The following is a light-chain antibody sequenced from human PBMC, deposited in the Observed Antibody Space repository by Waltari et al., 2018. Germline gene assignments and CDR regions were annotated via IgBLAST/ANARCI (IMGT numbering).Light chain of an antibody. J-gene: IGKJ1*01. CDR2: GPS. CDR3: QQFHKWPPT. CDR1: QSLGSN. V-gene: IGKV3-15*01. Sequence: TLSVSPGERATLSCTASQSLGSNLAWYQQKPGQAPRLLIYGPSSRATGIPARFSGSGSGTYFTLTISSLQSEDFAVYYCQQFHKWPPTFGQGTTVEV.